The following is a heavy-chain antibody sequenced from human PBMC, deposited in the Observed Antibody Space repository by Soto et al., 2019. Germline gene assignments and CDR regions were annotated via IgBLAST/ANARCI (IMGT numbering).Heavy chain of an antibody. CDR2: IRSKTNGGTT. D-gene: IGHD2-8*02. CDR3: TTTKFETGAYGVFDV. V-gene: IGHV3-15*01. Sequence: GGSLRLSSAASGFTFTNAWMNWVRRAPGKGLEWVGRIRSKTNGGTTDLAAPVKGRFTISRDDSKNTLYLQMNSLNTEDTAVYFCTTTKFETGAYGVFDVWGRGTMVTVSS. J-gene: IGHJ3*01. CDR1: GFTFTNAW.